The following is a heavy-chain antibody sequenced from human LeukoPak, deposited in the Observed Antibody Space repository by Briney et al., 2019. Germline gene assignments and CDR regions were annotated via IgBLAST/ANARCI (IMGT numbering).Heavy chain of an antibody. Sequence: GSLRLSCAASGFTFNTYNMNWVRQAPGQGLEWVSSITSSSSYIYYADSVKGRFTISRDNAKNSLYLQMNSLRAEDTAVYYCARDLYRIVVVPHYFDYWGQGTLVTVSS. J-gene: IGHJ4*02. CDR1: GFTFNTYN. CDR2: ITSSSSYI. CDR3: ARDLYRIVVVPHYFDY. V-gene: IGHV3-21*01. D-gene: IGHD3-22*01.